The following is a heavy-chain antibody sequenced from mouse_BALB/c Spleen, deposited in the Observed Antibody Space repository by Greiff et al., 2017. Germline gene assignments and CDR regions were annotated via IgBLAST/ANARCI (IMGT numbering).Heavy chain of an antibody. CDR1: GFTFSSYG. D-gene: IGHD1-1*01. V-gene: IGHV5-6*01. J-gene: IGHJ2*01. CDR2: ISSGGSYT. Sequence: EVKLVESGGDLVKPGGSLKLSCAASGFTFSSYGMSWVRQTPDKRLEWVATISSGGSYTYYPDSVKGRFTISRDNAKNTLYLQMSSLKSEDTAMYYCARHGSSYVDYWGQGTTLTVSS. CDR3: ARHGSSYVDY.